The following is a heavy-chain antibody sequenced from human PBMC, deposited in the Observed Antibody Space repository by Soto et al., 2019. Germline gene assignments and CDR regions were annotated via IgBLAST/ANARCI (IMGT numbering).Heavy chain of an antibody. CDR3: ARSVTP. D-gene: IGHD3-10*01. Sequence: PSETLSLTCTVSGDSISNSNYYWGWIRQPPGKGLEWIAYIYYSGSTYYNPSLKSRVTISVDTSKNQFSLKLSSVTAADTAVYYCARSVTPWGQGTLVTVSS. CDR1: GDSISNSNYY. V-gene: IGHV4-61*05. J-gene: IGHJ5*02. CDR2: IYYSGST.